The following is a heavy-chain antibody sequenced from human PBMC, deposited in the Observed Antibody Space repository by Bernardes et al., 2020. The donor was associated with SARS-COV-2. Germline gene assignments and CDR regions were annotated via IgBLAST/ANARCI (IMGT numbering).Heavy chain of an antibody. D-gene: IGHD1-26*01. V-gene: IGHV3-9*01. CDR1: GFAFDDYA. CDR2: ISWNSGSL. Sequence: GGSLRLSCAASGFAFDDYAMHWVRQAPGKGLEWVSGISWNSGSLGYADSVKGRFTISRDNAKNSLYLQMNSLRAEDTALYYCAKEWDAGYDYWGQGTLVTVS. J-gene: IGHJ4*02. CDR3: AKEWDAGYDY.